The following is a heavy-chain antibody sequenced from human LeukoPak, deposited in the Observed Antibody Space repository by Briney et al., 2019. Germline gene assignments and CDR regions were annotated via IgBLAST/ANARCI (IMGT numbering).Heavy chain of an antibody. J-gene: IGHJ1*01. Sequence: GGSLRLSCAASGFTFSSYSMNWVRQAPGKGLEWVSSISSSSSYIYYADSVKGRFTISRDNAKNTLYLQMNSLRAEDTAVYYCAEDSPPHTIFGVVIEHWGQGTLVTVSS. CDR3: AEDSPPHTIFGVVIEH. CDR2: ISSSSSYI. D-gene: IGHD3-3*01. CDR1: GFTFSSYS. V-gene: IGHV3-21*01.